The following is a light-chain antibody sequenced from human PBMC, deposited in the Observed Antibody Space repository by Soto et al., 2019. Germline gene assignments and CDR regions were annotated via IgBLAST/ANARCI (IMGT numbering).Light chain of an antibody. CDR2: EVS. CDR1: TSDVGAYNL. CDR3: SSYTTSSTVV. J-gene: IGLJ1*01. Sequence: QSALTQPASVSGSPGQSITISCTGTTSDVGAYNLVSWYQQFPGKAPKLIIYEVSSRPSGVSNRFSGSKSGNTASLTISGLQPEDEADYYCSSYTTSSTVVFGTGTKVTVL. V-gene: IGLV2-14*03.